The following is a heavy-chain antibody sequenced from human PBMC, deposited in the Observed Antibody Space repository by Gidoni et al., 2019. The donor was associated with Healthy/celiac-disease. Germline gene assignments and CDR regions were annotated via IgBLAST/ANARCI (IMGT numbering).Heavy chain of an antibody. J-gene: IGHJ4*02. CDR3: ATEAYCGADCQNGFDY. D-gene: IGHD2-21*02. V-gene: IGHV3-30*03. CDR1: GFTFSRYG. Sequence: QVQLVESGGGVVEPGRSLRLSCAASGFTFSRYGMHWVRQAPGKGLEWVAVISYDGSNKYYADSVKGRFTISRDNSKNTLYLQMNSLRAEDTAVYYCATEAYCGADCQNGFDYWGQGTLVTVSS. CDR2: ISYDGSNK.